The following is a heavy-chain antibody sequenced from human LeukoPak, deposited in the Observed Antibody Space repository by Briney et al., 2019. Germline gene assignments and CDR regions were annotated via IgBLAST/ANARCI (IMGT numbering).Heavy chain of an antibody. D-gene: IGHD3-10*01. Sequence: SETLSLTCAVYGGSSSGYYWSWIRQPPGKGLEWIGEINHSGSTNYNPSLKSRVTISVDTSKNQFSLKLSSVTAADTAVYYCARGLKVTMVRGAVGFDPWGQGTLVTVSS. CDR3: ARGLKVTMVRGAVGFDP. CDR1: GGSSSGYY. V-gene: IGHV4-34*01. J-gene: IGHJ5*02. CDR2: INHSGST.